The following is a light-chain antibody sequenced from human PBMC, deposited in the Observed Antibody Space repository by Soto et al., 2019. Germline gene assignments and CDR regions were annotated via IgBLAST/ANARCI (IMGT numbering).Light chain of an antibody. CDR1: SSDVGAYNY. V-gene: IGLV2-14*01. Sequence: QSVLTQPASVSGSPGQSITISCTGTSSDVGAYNYISWYQQHPGKAPKLMIYEVSNRPSGVSTRFSGSKSGNTASLTISGLQAEDEGDYYCSTYTSSSTPVFGGGTQLTVL. CDR3: STYTSSSTPV. J-gene: IGLJ2*01. CDR2: EVS.